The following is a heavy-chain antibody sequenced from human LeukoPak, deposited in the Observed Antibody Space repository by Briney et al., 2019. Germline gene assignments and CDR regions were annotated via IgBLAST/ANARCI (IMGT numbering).Heavy chain of an antibody. J-gene: IGHJ6*02. CDR1: GFSFSSYW. Sequence: GESLKISCQGSGFSFSSYWIGWVRQMPGKGLEWMGIIFPLDSDIRYSPSFEGRVSISADKSISTAYLQWRSLTASDTAMYYCARLSGFGDLLSFGMDVWGQGTTVIVSS. V-gene: IGHV5-51*01. CDR3: ARLSGFGDLLSFGMDV. D-gene: IGHD3-10*01. CDR2: IFPLDSDI.